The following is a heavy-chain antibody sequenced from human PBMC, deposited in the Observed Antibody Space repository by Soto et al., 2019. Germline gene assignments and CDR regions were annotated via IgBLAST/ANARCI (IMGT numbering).Heavy chain of an antibody. CDR3: ARERLVGHSDSSEGFDC. D-gene: IGHD3-22*01. V-gene: IGHV1-2*02. CDR1: GYTFTDYY. Sequence: QVQLVQSGAEVKKPGASVTVSCKASGYTFTDYYIHWVRQAPGQGLEWVGWINPDSTGTNYAQKFQGRVTMNRDTSISTAYMELNKLRSDDTAVYYCARERLVGHSDSSEGFDCWGQGTLVTVSS. CDR2: INPDSTGT. J-gene: IGHJ4*02.